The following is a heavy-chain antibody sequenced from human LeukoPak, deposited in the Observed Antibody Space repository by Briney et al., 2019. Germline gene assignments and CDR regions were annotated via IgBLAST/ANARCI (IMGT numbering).Heavy chain of an antibody. V-gene: IGHV5-51*01. D-gene: IGHD6-13*01. J-gene: IGHJ5*02. CDR1: GYSFTSYW. CDR2: IYPGDSDT. CDR3: ARGGGLGIAAAGRAVRSRRGNWFDP. Sequence: GESLKISCKGSGYSFTSYWIGWVRQMPGKGLEWMGIIYPGDSDTRYSPSFQGQVTISADKSISTAYLQWSSLKASDTAMYYCARGGGLGIAAAGRAVRSRRGNWFDPWGQGTLVTVSS.